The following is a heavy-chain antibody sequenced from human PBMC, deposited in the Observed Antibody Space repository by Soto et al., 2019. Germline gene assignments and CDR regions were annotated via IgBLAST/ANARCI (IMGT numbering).Heavy chain of an antibody. Sequence: PSETLSLTCTVSGGSINTFYWSWVRQPAGKGLEWIGRIFSSGSTSFNPSLESRVAMSVDTSKNHLSLNLSSMTAADMAVYYCAREGSYSAYNFAHGIQLWSFDFWGQGALVTVSS. CDR3: AREGSYSAYNFAHGIQLWSFDF. D-gene: IGHD5-12*01. V-gene: IGHV4-4*07. CDR1: GGSINTFY. CDR2: IFSSGST. J-gene: IGHJ4*02.